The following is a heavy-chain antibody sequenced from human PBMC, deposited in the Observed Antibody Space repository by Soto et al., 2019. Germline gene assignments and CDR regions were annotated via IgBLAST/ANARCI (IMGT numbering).Heavy chain of an antibody. CDR3: VKDESINWYSGHFRH. CDR1: GFTFDDYA. D-gene: IGHD6-13*01. V-gene: IGHV3-9*01. Sequence: LRLSCAASGFTFDDYAMHWVRQVPGKGLEWVSGINWNSGSIGYGDSVKGRFAISRDNAKNSLHLQMNSLSAEDTAFYYCVKDESINWYSGHFRHWGQGTLVTVSS. J-gene: IGHJ1*01. CDR2: INWNSGSI.